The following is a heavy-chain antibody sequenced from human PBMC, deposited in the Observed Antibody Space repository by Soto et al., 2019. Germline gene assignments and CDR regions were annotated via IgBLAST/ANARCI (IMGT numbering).Heavy chain of an antibody. Sequence: SETLSLTCTVSGGSISSYYWSWIRQPPGKGLEWIGYIYYSGSTNYNPSLKSRVTISVDTSKNQFSLKLSSVTAADTAVYYCARTFDGDPPFDYWGQGTLVTVSS. CDR2: IYYSGST. D-gene: IGHD4-17*01. CDR3: ARTFDGDPPFDY. CDR1: GGSISSYY. V-gene: IGHV4-59*01. J-gene: IGHJ4*02.